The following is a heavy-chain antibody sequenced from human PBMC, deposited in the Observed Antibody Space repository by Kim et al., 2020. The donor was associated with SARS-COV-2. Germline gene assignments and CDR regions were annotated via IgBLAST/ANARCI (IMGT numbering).Heavy chain of an antibody. CDR3: ARQVDGEDAYYYMDV. V-gene: IGHV4-39*01. D-gene: IGHD4-17*01. CDR1: GGSISSNSYF. CDR2: ISYSGTT. Sequence: SETLSLTCTVSGGSISSNSYFWGWIRQPQGKGMQWIGIISYSGTTYYNPSLKSRVAISVNSSKNQFSLTVTSVTASDTAVYYCARQVDGEDAYYYMDVWGTGTTVTVAS. J-gene: IGHJ6*03.